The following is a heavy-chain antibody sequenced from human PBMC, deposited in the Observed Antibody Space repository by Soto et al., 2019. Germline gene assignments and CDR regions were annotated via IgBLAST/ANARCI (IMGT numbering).Heavy chain of an antibody. CDR1: GFTLSSYG. V-gene: IGHV3-23*01. CDR2: ISGSGGST. CDR3: AKARMKYYFDY. Sequence: PGGSLRLSCAASGFTLSSYGMTWVRQAPGKGLEWVSAISGSGGSTYYADSVKGRFTISRDNSKNTLYLQMNSLRAEDTAVYYCAKARMKYYFDYWGQGTLVTVSS. J-gene: IGHJ4*02.